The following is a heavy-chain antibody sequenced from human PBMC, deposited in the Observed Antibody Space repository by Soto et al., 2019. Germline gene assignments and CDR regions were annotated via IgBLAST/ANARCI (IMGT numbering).Heavy chain of an antibody. D-gene: IGHD5-18*01. J-gene: IGHJ4*02. CDR1: GFTFGDYA. CDR3: ARGGYSYGYDY. CDR2: IYSGGTT. V-gene: IGHV3-53*01. Sequence: GGSLRLSCTASGFTFGDYAMSWVRQAPGKGLEWVSVIYSGGTTYYADSVKGRFTISRDNSKNTLYLQMNSLRAEDTAVYYCARGGYSYGYDYWGQGTLVTVSS.